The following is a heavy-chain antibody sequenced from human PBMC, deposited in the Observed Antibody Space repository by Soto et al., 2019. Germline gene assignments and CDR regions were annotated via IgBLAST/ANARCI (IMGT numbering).Heavy chain of an antibody. CDR1: GFTFSSYA. CDR2: ISLDGSNE. V-gene: IGHV3-30-3*01. Sequence: QVHLVESGGGVVQPGRSLRLSCAASGFTFSSYAMHWVRQAPGKGLEWVAVISLDGSNEYYADFVKGRFTISRDNSKNTLYLQLNSLRSEDTSVYYCARDLGYGSNPRARTARNWYLDVWGRGTLVTVSS. CDR3: ARDLGYGSNPRARTARNWYLDV. J-gene: IGHJ2*01. D-gene: IGHD4-4*01.